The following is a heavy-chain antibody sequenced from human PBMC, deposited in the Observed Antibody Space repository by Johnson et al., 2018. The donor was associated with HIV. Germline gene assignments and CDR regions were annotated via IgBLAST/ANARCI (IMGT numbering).Heavy chain of an antibody. J-gene: IGHJ3*01. V-gene: IGHV3-7*05. CDR1: RSSFSTYW. CDR3: ARDVYAGAHEN. Sequence: EQLVESGGGLVQPGGSLKLSCAASRSSFSTYWMAWVRQAPGKRLEWLTNIRQDGNEINYADSVKGRFTISRDNAKNSLYLQMNSLRAEDTAVYYCARDVYAGAHENWGQGTRVTVSS. D-gene: IGHD5/OR15-5a*01. CDR2: IRQDGNEI.